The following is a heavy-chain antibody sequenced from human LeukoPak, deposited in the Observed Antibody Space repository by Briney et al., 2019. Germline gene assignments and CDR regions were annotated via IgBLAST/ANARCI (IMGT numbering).Heavy chain of an antibody. V-gene: IGHV4-39*01. CDR1: GGSISSSSYY. CDR2: IYYSGST. J-gene: IGHJ4*02. CDR3: ARQGSGNYLSPVNY. Sequence: PSETLSLTCAVSGGSISSSSYYWGWIRQPPGKGLEWIGTIYYSGSTYYNPSLKSRVTISVDTSKNQFSLKLSSVTAADTAVYYCARQGSGNYLSPVNYWGQGTLVTVSS. D-gene: IGHD1-26*01.